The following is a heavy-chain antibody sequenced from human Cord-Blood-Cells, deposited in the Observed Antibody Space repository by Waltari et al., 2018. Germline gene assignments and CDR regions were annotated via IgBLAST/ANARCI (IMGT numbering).Heavy chain of an antibody. J-gene: IGHJ6*03. CDR3: ARVQYNWNYYYYYYMDV. CDR1: GYPFTSYD. Sequence: QVQLVQSGAEVKKPGASVKVSCKASGYPFTSYDINWVRQATGQGLEWMGWMNPNSGNTGYAQKFQGRVTITRNTSISTAYMELSSLRSEDTAVYYCARVQYNWNYYYYYYMDVWGKGTTVTVSS. V-gene: IGHV1-8*03. D-gene: IGHD1-20*01. CDR2: MNPNSGNT.